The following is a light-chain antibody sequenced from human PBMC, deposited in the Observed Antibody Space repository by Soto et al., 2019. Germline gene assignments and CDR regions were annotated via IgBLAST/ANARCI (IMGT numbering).Light chain of an antibody. V-gene: IGLV1-44*01. CDR3: ASWDDSLSGVV. Sequence: QSVLTQPPSTSWTPGQRVTISCSGGSSNIGSNSVSWYQLLPGTAPKLLISTNNQRPSGVPDRFSGSKSGTSASLAIGGRQSQDEADYYCASWDDSLSGVVFGGGTKLTVL. CDR2: TNN. CDR1: SSNIGSNS. J-gene: IGLJ2*01.